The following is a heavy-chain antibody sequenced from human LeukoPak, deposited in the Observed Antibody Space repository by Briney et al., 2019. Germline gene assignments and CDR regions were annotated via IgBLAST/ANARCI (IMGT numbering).Heavy chain of an antibody. CDR3: ARHCLMGRYERSGYYYR. D-gene: IGHD3-22*01. J-gene: IGHJ4*02. CDR2: INHSGST. CDR1: GGSFSGYY. Sequence: SETLSLTCAVYGGSFSGYYWSWIRQPPGKGLEWIGEINHSGSTNYNPSLKSRVTISVDTSKNQFSLKLSSVTAADTAVYYCARHCLMGRYERSGYYYRWGQGTLVTVSS. V-gene: IGHV4-34*01.